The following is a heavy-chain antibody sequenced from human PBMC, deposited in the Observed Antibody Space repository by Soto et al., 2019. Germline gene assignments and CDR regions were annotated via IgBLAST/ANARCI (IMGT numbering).Heavy chain of an antibody. D-gene: IGHD6-19*01. V-gene: IGHV3-73*01. CDR1: GFTFSGSA. J-gene: IGHJ5*02. CDR2: IRSKANSHAT. Sequence: GGSLRLSCAASGFTFSGSAMHWVRQASGKGLEWVGRIRSKANSHATAYAASVKGRFTISRDDSKNTAYLQMNSLKTEDTAVYYCLVAGLYNWFDPWGQGTLVTVSS. CDR3: LVAGLYNWFDP.